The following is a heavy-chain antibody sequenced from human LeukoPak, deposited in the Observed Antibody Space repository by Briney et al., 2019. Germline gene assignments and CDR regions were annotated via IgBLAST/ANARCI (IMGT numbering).Heavy chain of an antibody. J-gene: IGHJ4*02. V-gene: IGHV1-8*01. Sequence: ASVKVSCKASGYTFTSYDINWVRQATGQGLEWMGWMNPNSGNTGYAQKFQGRVTMTRNTSISTAYMELSSLRAEDTAVYYCARVYKYSNGCEDYWGQGTLVTVSS. CDR3: ARVYKYSNGCEDY. CDR1: GYTFTSYD. CDR2: MNPNSGNT. D-gene: IGHD6-19*01.